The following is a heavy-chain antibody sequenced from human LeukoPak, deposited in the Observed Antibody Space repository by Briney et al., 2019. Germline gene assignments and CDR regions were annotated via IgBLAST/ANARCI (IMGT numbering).Heavy chain of an antibody. CDR2: IYYSGST. V-gene: IGHV4-59*01. CDR1: GGSISDYY. D-gene: IGHD5-18*01. CDR3: ARGAEVQLWSYYFDY. Sequence: PSETLSLTCTVSGGSISDYYWTWIRQPPGKGLEWIGYIYYSGSTNYNPSLKSRVTISVDTSKNQFSLKLSSVTAADTAVYYCARGAEVQLWSYYFDYWGQGTLVTVSS. J-gene: IGHJ4*02.